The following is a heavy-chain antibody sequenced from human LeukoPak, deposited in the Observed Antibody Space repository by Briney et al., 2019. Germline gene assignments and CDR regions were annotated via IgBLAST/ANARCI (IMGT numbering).Heavy chain of an antibody. J-gene: IGHJ5*02. CDR2: ISYDGSNK. D-gene: IGHD4-17*01. V-gene: IGHV3-30*18. CDR1: GFTFSTYS. Sequence: GGSLRLSCAASGFTFSTYSVSWVRQAPGKGLEWVAVISYDGSNKYYADSVKGRFTISRDNSKNTLYLQMNSLRAEDTAVYYCAKSDYGDTGGGDWFDPWGQGTLVTVSS. CDR3: AKSDYGDTGGGDWFDP.